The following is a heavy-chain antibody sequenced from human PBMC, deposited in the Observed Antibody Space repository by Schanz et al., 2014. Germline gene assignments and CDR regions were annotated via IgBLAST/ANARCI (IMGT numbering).Heavy chain of an antibody. J-gene: IGHJ6*02. CDR1: GGPFSGYF. D-gene: IGHD3-3*02. Sequence: QVQLQQWGAGLLKPSETLSLTCAVYGGPFSGYFWSWIRQSPGKGLQWIGEIHHSGSIIYNPSLRRGVTISMDTSKNQFVLKVTSGTAADTAVYYCARHLVNAYGMDVWGQGTAVTVSS. CDR3: ARHLVNAYGMDV. CDR2: IHHSGSI. V-gene: IGHV4-34*01.